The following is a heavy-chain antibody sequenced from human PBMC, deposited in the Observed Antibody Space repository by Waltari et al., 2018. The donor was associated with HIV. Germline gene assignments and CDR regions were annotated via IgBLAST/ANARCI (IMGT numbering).Heavy chain of an antibody. CDR2: ISGMGTYT. Sequence: VLLVESGGGLVKPGGSLRLSCVASGFTFTRYSMTWVRQAPGKGLEWVASISGMGTYTYYADSLKGRLIISRDDAANSLYLQRNSLRAEDTAVYYCARFGAGAGNYFFDYWGQGTLVTVSS. D-gene: IGHD3-16*01. CDR3: ARFGAGAGNYFFDY. J-gene: IGHJ4*02. V-gene: IGHV3-21*01. CDR1: GFTFTRYS.